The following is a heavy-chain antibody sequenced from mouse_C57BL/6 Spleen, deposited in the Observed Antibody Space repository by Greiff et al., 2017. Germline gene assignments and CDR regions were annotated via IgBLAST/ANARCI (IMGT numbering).Heavy chain of an antibody. J-gene: IGHJ4*01. V-gene: IGHV1-64*01. D-gene: IGHD2-4*01. CDR1: GYTFTSYW. Sequence: QVQLQQPGAELVKPGASVKLSCKASGYTFTSYWMHWVKQRPGQGLEWIGMINPTSGSTNYNEKFKSKATLTVDKSSSTAYMQLSSLTSEDSAVYYCALCDYDGGYAMDDWGQGTSVTVSS. CDR3: ALCDYDGGYAMDD. CDR2: INPTSGST.